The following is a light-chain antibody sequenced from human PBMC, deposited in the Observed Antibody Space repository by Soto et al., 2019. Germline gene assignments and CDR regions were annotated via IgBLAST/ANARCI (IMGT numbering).Light chain of an antibody. V-gene: IGKV3D-20*02. Sequence: MVMTQAAVTLTLSPGERAILSYRASQSVSSNLAWYQQRPGLAPRLLIFGASGRATGIPDRFSGSGSGTDFTLTINRLEPEDFAVYYCQHRMNWPLTFGQGTRLEI. CDR3: QHRMNWPLT. CDR1: QSVSSN. CDR2: GAS. J-gene: IGKJ5*01.